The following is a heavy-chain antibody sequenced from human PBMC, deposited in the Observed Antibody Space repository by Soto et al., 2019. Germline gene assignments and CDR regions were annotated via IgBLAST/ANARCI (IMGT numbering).Heavy chain of an antibody. CDR3: ARDLGTGTDF. V-gene: IGHV4-4*02. D-gene: IGHD1-1*01. J-gene: IGHJ4*02. CDR1: GDSISTSNW. Sequence: HVQLQESGQGLVKPSGTPSPPCAVSGDSISTSNWCSRVRQAPGKGLEWIGEIYHSGATPYNPSLKSRATISVDPSKNHFSLKLTSVTAADTAVYFCARDLGTGTDFWGRGTLVTVAS. CDR2: IYHSGAT.